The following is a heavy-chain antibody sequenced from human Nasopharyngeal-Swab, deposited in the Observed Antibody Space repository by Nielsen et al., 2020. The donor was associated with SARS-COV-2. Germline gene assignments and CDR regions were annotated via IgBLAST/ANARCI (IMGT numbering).Heavy chain of an antibody. J-gene: IGHJ4*02. D-gene: IGHD3-3*01. CDR1: GYTFTTHV. CDR2: INVGNDNR. Sequence: ASVKVSCKASGYTFTTHVIHWVRQAPGQRLEWMGRINVGNDNRRYSLKFHDRITITRDTSASTAYMELSSLISEDTAVYYCARAKVSWSGEFDYWGQGTLVTVSS. CDR3: ARAKVSWSGEFDY. V-gene: IGHV1-3*01.